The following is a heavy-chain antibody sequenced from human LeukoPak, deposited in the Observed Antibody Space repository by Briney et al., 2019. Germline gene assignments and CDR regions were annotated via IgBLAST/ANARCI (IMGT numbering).Heavy chain of an antibody. CDR3: VKDWYYYDSSGYLEH. Sequence: GGSLRLSCSASGVTFSSYAMHWVRQAPGKGLEYVSAISSNGGSTYYADSVKGRFTISRDNSKNTLYLQMSSLRAEDTAVYYCVKDWYYYDSSGYLEHWGQGTLVTVSS. CDR2: ISSNGGST. V-gene: IGHV3-64D*06. D-gene: IGHD3-22*01. J-gene: IGHJ1*01. CDR1: GVTFSSYA.